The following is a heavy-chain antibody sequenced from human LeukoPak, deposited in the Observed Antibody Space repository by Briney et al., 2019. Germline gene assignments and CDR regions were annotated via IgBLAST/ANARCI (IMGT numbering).Heavy chain of an antibody. CDR2: INPSGGRT. Sequence: ASVTVSFKGSGYTFTIYYMHWVRQAPGQGLEWMGIINPSGGRTIYAQKVQGRVSITRDMSTSTVYMELSSLRSEDTAVYSCARSDHFEVAAKRDWSFDLWGRGTLVTVSS. CDR1: GYTFTIYY. J-gene: IGHJ2*01. V-gene: IGHV1-46*01. D-gene: IGHD2-15*01. CDR3: ARSDHFEVAAKRDWSFDL.